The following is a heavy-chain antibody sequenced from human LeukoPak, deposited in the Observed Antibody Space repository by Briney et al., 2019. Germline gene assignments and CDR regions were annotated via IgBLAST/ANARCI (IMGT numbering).Heavy chain of an antibody. CDR3: ARDRLWFGELHLFDY. CDR2: IKEDGSEK. Sequence: PGGSLRLSCAASGFTFSNAWMSWVRQAPGKGLEWVANIKEDGSEKYYVDSVKGRFTISRDNAKNSLHLQMNSLRAEDTAVYYCARDRLWFGELHLFDYWGQGTLVTVSS. CDR1: GFTFSNAW. D-gene: IGHD3-10*01. V-gene: IGHV3-7*01. J-gene: IGHJ4*02.